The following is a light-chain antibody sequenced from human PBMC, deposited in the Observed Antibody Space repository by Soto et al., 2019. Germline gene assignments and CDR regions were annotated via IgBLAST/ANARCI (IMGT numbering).Light chain of an antibody. V-gene: IGKV3-20*01. CDR3: HKCDNSLLT. CDR2: GAS. J-gene: IGKJ4*01. CDR1: QSVRSNY. Sequence: EIVLTQSPGTLPLSPGERATLSCRASQSVRSNYLAWYQQKPGQAPRLLLYGASNRATGIPDRFSGSGSGTDFTLTISRLELEDFAVYYCHKCDNSLLTLGGGTRVDNK.